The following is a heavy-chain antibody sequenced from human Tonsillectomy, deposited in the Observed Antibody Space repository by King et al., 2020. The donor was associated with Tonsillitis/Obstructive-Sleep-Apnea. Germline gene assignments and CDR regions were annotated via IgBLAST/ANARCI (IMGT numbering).Heavy chain of an antibody. CDR1: GFTFSSYG. CDR2: TWSDGSNK. CDR3: ARELFIGYYYMDV. J-gene: IGHJ6*03. Sequence: VQLVESGGGVVQPGRSLRLSCAASGFTFSSYGMHWVRQAPGKGLEWVAATWSDGSNKYYADSVKGRFTISRDNSKNTLYLQMNSLRAEDTAVYYCARELFIGYYYMDVWGKGTTVTVSS. D-gene: IGHD3-16*02. V-gene: IGHV3-33*01.